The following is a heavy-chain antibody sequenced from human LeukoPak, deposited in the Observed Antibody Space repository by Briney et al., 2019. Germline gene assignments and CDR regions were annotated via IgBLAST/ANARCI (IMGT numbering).Heavy chain of an antibody. CDR2: IRDSGSST. Sequence: GGSLRLSCAASGFTFSSYAMSWVRQAPGKGLEWVSAIRDSGSSTHYADSVKGRFTTSRDNSKNTLFLQMNSLRAEDTAIYYCAKMRWELNYFDYWGQGTLVTVSS. CDR3: AKMRWELNYFDY. V-gene: IGHV3-23*01. J-gene: IGHJ4*02. D-gene: IGHD4-23*01. CDR1: GFTFSSYA.